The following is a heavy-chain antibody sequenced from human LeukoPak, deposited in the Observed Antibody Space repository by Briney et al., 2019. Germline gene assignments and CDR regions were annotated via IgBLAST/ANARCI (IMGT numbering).Heavy chain of an antibody. D-gene: IGHD3-16*01. CDR3: ARDSPASPLGA. J-gene: IGHJ5*02. V-gene: IGHV3-48*01. CDR2: ISSSSSTI. CDR1: GFTFSSYS. Sequence: PGGSLRLSCAASGFTFSSYSMNWVRQAPGKGLEWVSYISSSSSTIYYADSVKGRFTISRDNAKNSQYLQMNSLRAEDTAVYYCARDSPASPLGAWGQGTLVTVSS.